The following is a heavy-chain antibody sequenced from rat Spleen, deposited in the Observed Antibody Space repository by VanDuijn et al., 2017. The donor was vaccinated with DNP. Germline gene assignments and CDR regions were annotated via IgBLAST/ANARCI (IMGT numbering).Heavy chain of an antibody. J-gene: IGHJ2*01. CDR1: GYSIPSNY. CDR3: ARWSRYFDY. CDR2: ISYSGST. Sequence: EVQLQESGPGLVKPSQSLSLTCSVTGYSIPSNYWDWIRKFPGNKMEWMGYISYSGSTGYNSSLKSRIAITRDTSMNQLFLHLKSVTTEDTATYYCARWSRYFDYWGQGVMVTVSS. V-gene: IGHV3-1*01.